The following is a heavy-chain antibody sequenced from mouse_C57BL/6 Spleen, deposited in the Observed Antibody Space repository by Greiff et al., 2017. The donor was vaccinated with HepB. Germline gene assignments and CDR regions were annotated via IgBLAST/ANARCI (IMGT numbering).Heavy chain of an antibody. D-gene: IGHD1-1*01. CDR3: ARGPYYGSSYDYWNFEV. V-gene: IGHV1-59*01. J-gene: IGHJ1*03. Sequence: QVQLQQPGAELVRPGTSVKLSCKASGYTFTSYWMHWVKQRPGQGLEWIGVIDPSDSYTNYNQKFKGKATLTVDTSSSTAYMQLSSLTSEDSAVYYCARGPYYGSSYDYWNFEVWGTGTTVTGAS. CDR1: GYTFTSYW. CDR2: IDPSDSYT.